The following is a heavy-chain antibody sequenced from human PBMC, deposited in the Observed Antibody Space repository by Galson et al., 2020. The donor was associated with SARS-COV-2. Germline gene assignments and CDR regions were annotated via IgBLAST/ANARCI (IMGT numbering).Heavy chain of an antibody. CDR1: GFSLSTSGVG. V-gene: IGHV2-5*01. CDR2: IYWNDVR. CDR3: AHRTGSITSFGVVLGAFDI. D-gene: IGHD3-3*01. J-gene: IGHJ3*02. Sequence: SGPTLVKPTQTLTLTCTFSGFSLSTSGVGVGWIRQPPGKALEWLAGIYWNDVRRSSPSLESRLTITKDTSKNQVVLTMTNMDPVDTATYYCAHRTGSITSFGVVLGAFDIWGQGTMVTVSS.